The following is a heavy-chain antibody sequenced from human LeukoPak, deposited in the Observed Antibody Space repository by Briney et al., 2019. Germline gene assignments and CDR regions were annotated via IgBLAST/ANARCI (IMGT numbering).Heavy chain of an antibody. Sequence: SETLSLTCTVSGGSISSYYWSWIRQPPGKGLEWIGYIYYSGSTNNNPSPKSRVTISVDTSKNQFSLKMSSVTAADTAVYYCSRGEITMVRGVISFQHWGQGTLVTVSS. CDR2: IYYSGST. CDR3: SRGEITMVRGVISFQH. D-gene: IGHD3-10*01. CDR1: GGSISSYY. J-gene: IGHJ1*01. V-gene: IGHV4-59*01.